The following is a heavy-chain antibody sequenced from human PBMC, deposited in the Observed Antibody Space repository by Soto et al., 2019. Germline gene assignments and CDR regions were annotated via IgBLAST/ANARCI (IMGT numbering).Heavy chain of an antibody. CDR3: ARELSAASTPFFLKY. CDR2: IWYDGTKK. D-gene: IGHD2-15*01. V-gene: IGHV3-33*01. CDR1: GFTFSSYG. J-gene: IGHJ4*02. Sequence: QVHLVESGGGVVPPSNSLRLSCTASGFTFSSYGMHWVRQAPGKGLEWVAVIWYDGTKKHYADSVKGRFTISRDNSQNTLYLQMNSLRAEDTAVYYCARELSAASTPFFLKYWGQGTLVTVSS.